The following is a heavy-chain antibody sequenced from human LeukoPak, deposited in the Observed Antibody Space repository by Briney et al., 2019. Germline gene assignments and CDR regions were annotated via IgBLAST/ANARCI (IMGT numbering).Heavy chain of an antibody. Sequence: GGSLRLSCAASGFTFSSYAVHWVRQAPGKGLEWVTVISYDGGNKFYADSVRGRFTISRDNSKNTVYLQMNSLRAEDTAVYYXARLYCSGGSCYNWGQGTLVTVSS. CDR3: ARLYCSGGSCYN. CDR2: ISYDGGNK. J-gene: IGHJ4*02. V-gene: IGHV3-30*03. D-gene: IGHD2-15*01. CDR1: GFTFSSYA.